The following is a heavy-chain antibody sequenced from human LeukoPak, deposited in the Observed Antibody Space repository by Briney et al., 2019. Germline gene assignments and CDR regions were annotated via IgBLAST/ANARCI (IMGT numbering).Heavy chain of an antibody. CDR1: GDSVSSNSAA. CDR2: TYYRSKWYN. D-gene: IGHD2-21*02. J-gene: IGHJ6*03. CDR3: ARDSEEYCGGDYYYYYYYYMDV. V-gene: IGHV6-1*01. Sequence: QTLSLTCAISGDSVSSNSAARNWIRQSPSRGLEWLGRTYYRSKWYNDYAVSVKSRITINPDTSKNQFSLQLNSVTPEDTAVYYCARDSEEYCGGDYYYYYYYYMDVWGKGTTVTVSS.